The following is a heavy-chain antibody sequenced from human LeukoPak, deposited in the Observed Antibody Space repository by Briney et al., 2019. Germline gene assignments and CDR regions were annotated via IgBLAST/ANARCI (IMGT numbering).Heavy chain of an antibody. D-gene: IGHD4-11*01. V-gene: IGHV3-30*18. CDR1: GFIFSGYG. Sequence: GGSLRLSCGASGFIFSGYGMHWVRQAPGKGLEWLADISYDGSNKKYADSVKGRFTISRDNSKNTLYLQMNSLRAEDTAVYYCAKDLSTAGDYWGQGTLVTVSS. CDR2: ISYDGSNK. J-gene: IGHJ4*02. CDR3: AKDLSTAGDY.